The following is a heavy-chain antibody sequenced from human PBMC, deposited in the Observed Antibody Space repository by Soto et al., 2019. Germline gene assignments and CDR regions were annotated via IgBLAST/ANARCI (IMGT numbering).Heavy chain of an antibody. CDR1: GGSFSGYY. V-gene: IGHV4-34*01. Sequence: PSETLSLTCAVYGGSFSGYYWSWIRQPPGKGLEWIGEINHSGSTNYNPSLKSRVTISVDTSKNQFSLKLSSVTAADTAVYYCASFERATTFSFDYWGQGTLVTVSS. D-gene: IGHD4-17*01. CDR3: ASFERATTFSFDY. CDR2: INHSGST. J-gene: IGHJ4*02.